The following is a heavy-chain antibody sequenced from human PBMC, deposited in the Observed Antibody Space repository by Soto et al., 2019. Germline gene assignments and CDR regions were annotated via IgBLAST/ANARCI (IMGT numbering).Heavy chain of an antibody. CDR3: ARVRITIFGVVIYYYGMDV. V-gene: IGHV1-69*12. CDR2: IIPIFGTA. J-gene: IGHJ6*02. CDR1: GGTFSSYA. Sequence: QVQLVQSGAEVKKPGSSVKVSCKASGGTFSSYAISWVRQAPGQGLEWMGGIIPIFGTANYAQKFQGRVTITADEXXSXAXXELSSLRSEDTAVYYCARVRITIFGVVIYYYGMDVWGQGTTVTVSS. D-gene: IGHD3-3*01.